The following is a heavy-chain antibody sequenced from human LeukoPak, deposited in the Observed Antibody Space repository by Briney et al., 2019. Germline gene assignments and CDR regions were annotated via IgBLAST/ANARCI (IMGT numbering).Heavy chain of an antibody. CDR2: INGDGSKT. V-gene: IGHV3-74*01. CDR1: GFNFRNYW. CDR3: ICDSVGRSGGDH. Sequence: GGSLRLSCAASGFNFRNYWMHWVRQDLGKGPLWVSRINGDGSKTTYADSVKGRFTISRDNVKNMAYLHMNSLRVDDAAGYYCICDSVGRSGGDHWGQGTPVTVSS. J-gene: IGHJ4*02. D-gene: IGHD5/OR15-5a*01.